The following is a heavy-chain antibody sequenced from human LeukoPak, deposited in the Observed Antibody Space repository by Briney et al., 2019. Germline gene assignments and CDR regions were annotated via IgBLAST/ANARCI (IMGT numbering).Heavy chain of an antibody. CDR1: GGSFSGYY. J-gene: IGHJ6*02. CDR2: INHSGST. Sequence: PSETLSLTCAVYGGSFSGYYWSWIRQPPGKGLEWIGEINHSGSTNYNPSLKSRVTISVDTSKNQFSLKLSSVTAADTAVYYCARGLRLHYYGSGSYGMDVWGQGTTVTVSS. V-gene: IGHV4-34*01. D-gene: IGHD3-10*01. CDR3: ARGLRLHYYGSGSYGMDV.